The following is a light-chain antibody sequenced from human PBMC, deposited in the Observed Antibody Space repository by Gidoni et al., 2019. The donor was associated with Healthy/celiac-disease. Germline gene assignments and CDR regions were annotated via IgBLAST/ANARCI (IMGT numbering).Light chain of an antibody. Sequence: NFMLTQPHPVSAYPGKTVTISCTRSSGSIASNYVQWYQQRPGSAPTTVIYEDNQRPSGVPDRFSGSIDGSSNSASLTISGLKTEDEADYYCQSYDSSISYVFGTGTKVTVL. CDR2: EDN. J-gene: IGLJ1*01. CDR1: SGSIASNY. V-gene: IGLV6-57*04. CDR3: QSYDSSISYV.